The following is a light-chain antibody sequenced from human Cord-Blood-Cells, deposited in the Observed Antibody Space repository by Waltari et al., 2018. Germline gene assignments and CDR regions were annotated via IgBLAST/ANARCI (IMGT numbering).Light chain of an antibody. Sequence: DIEMTQSPDSLAVSLGERATINCKSSQSVLYSSNNKNYLAWYQQKPGQPPKLLIYWASTRESGVPDRFSGSGSGTDFTLTISSLQAEDVAVYYCQQYYSTPYTFGQGTKLETK. CDR1: QSVLYSSNNKNY. J-gene: IGKJ2*01. CDR2: WAS. CDR3: QQYYSTPYT. V-gene: IGKV4-1*01.